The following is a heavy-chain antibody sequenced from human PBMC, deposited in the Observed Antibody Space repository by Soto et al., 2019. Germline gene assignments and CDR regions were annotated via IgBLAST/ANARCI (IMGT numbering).Heavy chain of an antibody. Sequence: ASVKVSCKASGYSFTSYGLNWVRQAPGQGLEWMGWISAYNGNTNYAQSLQGRVTMTRNTSISTAYMERSSLRSEDTAVYYCASLPIYGGNLRPDSSCGMDVCGEGTTLTVSS. D-gene: IGHD4-17*01. CDR2: ISAYNGNT. J-gene: IGHJ6*04. CDR1: GYSFTSYG. CDR3: ASLPIYGGNLRPDSSCGMDV. V-gene: IGHV1-18*01.